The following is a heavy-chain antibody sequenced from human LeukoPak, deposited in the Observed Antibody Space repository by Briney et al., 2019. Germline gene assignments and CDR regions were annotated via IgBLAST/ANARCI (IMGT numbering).Heavy chain of an antibody. CDR1: GGSISSYY. Sequence: MSSQTLSLTCTVSGGSISSYYWSWIRQPPGKGLEWIGYIYYSGSTNYNPSLKSRVTISVDTSKNQFSLKLSSVTAADTAVYYCARDRTSLGYYYGMDVWGQGTTVTVSS. CDR2: IYYSGST. J-gene: IGHJ6*02. CDR3: ARDRTSLGYYYGMDV. D-gene: IGHD2-2*01. V-gene: IGHV4-59*01.